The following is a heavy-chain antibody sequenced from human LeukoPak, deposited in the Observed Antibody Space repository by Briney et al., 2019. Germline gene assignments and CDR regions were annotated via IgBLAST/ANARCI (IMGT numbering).Heavy chain of an antibody. Sequence: PSETLSLTCSVSGYFISSGYYWGWIRQSPGKGLEWIASMFHRGNTYCNPSLKSRVTISVDTSKNQFSLKLSSVTAADTAVYYCARGVGYDYVWGSYRPFDYWGQGTLVTVSS. CDR1: GYFISSGYY. CDR2: MFHRGNT. D-gene: IGHD3-16*02. V-gene: IGHV4-38-2*02. CDR3: ARGVGYDYVWGSYRPFDY. J-gene: IGHJ4*02.